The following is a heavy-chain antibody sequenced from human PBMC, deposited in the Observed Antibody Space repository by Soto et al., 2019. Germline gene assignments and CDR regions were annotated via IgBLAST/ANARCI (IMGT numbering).Heavy chain of an antibody. Sequence: SETLSLTCTVSGGSISSSSYYWGWIRQPPGKGLEWIGSIYYSGSTYYNPSLKSRVTISVDTSKNQFSLKLSSVTAADTAVYYCARQQTPPNMDVWGKGTTVTVSS. CDR2: IYYSGST. J-gene: IGHJ6*03. CDR1: GGSISSSSYY. CDR3: ARQQTPPNMDV. V-gene: IGHV4-39*01.